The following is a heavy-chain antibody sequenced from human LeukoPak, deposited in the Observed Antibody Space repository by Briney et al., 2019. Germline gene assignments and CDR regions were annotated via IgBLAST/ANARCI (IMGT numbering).Heavy chain of an antibody. CDR3: AKGQAVAGLGFFDY. V-gene: IGHV3-23*01. D-gene: IGHD6-19*01. Sequence: PGGSLRLSGAASGFTFSSYAMSWVRQAPGKGLEWVSAISGSGGSTYYADSVKGRFTISRDNSKNTLYLQMNSLRAEDTAVYYCAKGQAVAGLGFFDYWGQETLVTVSS. J-gene: IGHJ4*02. CDR2: ISGSGGST. CDR1: GFTFSSYA.